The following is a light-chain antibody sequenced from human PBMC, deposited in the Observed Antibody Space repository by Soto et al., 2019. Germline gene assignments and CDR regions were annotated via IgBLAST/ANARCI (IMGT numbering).Light chain of an antibody. CDR2: LNSDGSH. V-gene: IGLV4-69*01. J-gene: IGLJ2*01. Sequence: QLVLTQSPSASASLGASGKLTCTLSSGHSSYAIAWHQQQPEKGPRYLMKLNSDGSHSKGDGIPDRFSGSSSGAERYLTISSLQSEDEADYYCQTWVTGTYVVFGGGTKLTVL. CDR1: SGHSSYA. CDR3: QTWVTGTYVV.